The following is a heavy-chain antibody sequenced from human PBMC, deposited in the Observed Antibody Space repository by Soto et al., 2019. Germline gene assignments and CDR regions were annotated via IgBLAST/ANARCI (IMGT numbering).Heavy chain of an antibody. Sequence: SETLSLTCAVYGGSFSGYYWSWIRQPPGKGLEWIGEINHSGSTNYNPSLKSRVTISVDTSKNQFSLKLSSMNAADTAVYYCAREALAYCGGDCYSHAFDIWGQGTMVTVSS. V-gene: IGHV4-34*01. CDR1: GGSFSGYY. D-gene: IGHD2-21*02. CDR3: AREALAYCGGDCYSHAFDI. CDR2: INHSGST. J-gene: IGHJ3*02.